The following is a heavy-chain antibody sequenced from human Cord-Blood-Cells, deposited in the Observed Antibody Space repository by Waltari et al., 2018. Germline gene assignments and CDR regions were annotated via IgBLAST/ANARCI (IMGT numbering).Heavy chain of an antibody. V-gene: IGHV4-59*01. D-gene: IGHD6-13*01. Sequence: QVQLQESGPGLVKPSETLSLTCTVSGVSTSSYYRSWIRPPPGKGLEWIGYIYYSGSTNYNPSLKSRVTISVDTSKNQFSLKLSSVTAADTAVYYCARGAEGMSWYVDYWGQGTLVTVSS. CDR1: GVSTSSYY. CDR3: ARGAEGMSWYVDY. CDR2: IYYSGST. J-gene: IGHJ4*02.